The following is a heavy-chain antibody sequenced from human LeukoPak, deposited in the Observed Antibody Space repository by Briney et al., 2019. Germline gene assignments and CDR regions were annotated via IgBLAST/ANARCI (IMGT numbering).Heavy chain of an antibody. CDR2: IYYSGST. V-gene: IGHV4-31*03. Sequence: RPSETLSLTCTVSGGSISSGGYSWSWLRQHPGKGLEWIVYIYYSGSTYYNPSLKSRVTISVDTSKNQFSLKLSSVTAADTAVYYCARARGPGAQIVVVPAANGGYYYGMDVWGQGTTVTVSS. D-gene: IGHD2-2*01. CDR3: ARARGPGAQIVVVPAANGGYYYGMDV. CDR1: GGSISSGGYS. J-gene: IGHJ6*02.